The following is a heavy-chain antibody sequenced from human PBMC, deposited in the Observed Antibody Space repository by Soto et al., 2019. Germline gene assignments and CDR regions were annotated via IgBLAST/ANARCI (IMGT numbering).Heavy chain of an antibody. V-gene: IGHV5-51*01. CDR2: IYPGDSDT. D-gene: IGHD3-22*01. J-gene: IGHJ4*02. CDR3: ARHALGGYYDSSGYYADY. CDR1: GYSFTSYW. Sequence: GESLKISCKGSGYSFTSYWIGWVRQMPGKGLEWMGIIYPGDSDTRYSPSFQGQVTISADKSISTAYLQWSSLKASDTAMYYCARHALGGYYDSSGYYADYWGQGTLVTVSS.